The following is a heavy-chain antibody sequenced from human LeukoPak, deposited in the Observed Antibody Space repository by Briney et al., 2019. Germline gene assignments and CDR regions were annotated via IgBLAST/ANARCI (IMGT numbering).Heavy chain of an antibody. CDR2: INPSGGST. CDR3: ARDRPPSSSGWYWPEGFYYYYGMDV. Sequence: ASVKVSCKASGYTFTSYYMHWVRQAPGQGLEWMGIINPSGGSTSYAQKFQGRVTMTRDTSTSTVYMELSSLRSEDTAVYYCARDRPPSSSGWYWPEGFYYYYGMDVWGQGTTVTVSS. CDR1: GYTFTSYY. D-gene: IGHD6-13*01. J-gene: IGHJ6*02. V-gene: IGHV1-46*01.